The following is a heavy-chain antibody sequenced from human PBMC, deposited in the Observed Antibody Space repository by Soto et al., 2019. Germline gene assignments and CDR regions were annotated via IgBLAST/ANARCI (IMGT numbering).Heavy chain of an antibody. CDR1: GFTFSSYG. CDR3: AKDKFRFGELSQEFDY. Sequence: GVSLRLSCSASGFTFSSYGMHWVRQAPGKGLEWVAVISYDGSNKYYADSVKGRFTISRDNSKNTLYLQMNSLRAEDTAVYYCAKDKFRFGELSQEFDYWGQGTLVTVSS. CDR2: ISYDGSNK. D-gene: IGHD3-10*01. V-gene: IGHV3-30*18. J-gene: IGHJ4*02.